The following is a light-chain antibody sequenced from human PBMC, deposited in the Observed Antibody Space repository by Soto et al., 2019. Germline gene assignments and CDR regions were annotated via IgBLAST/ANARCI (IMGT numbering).Light chain of an antibody. Sequence: DIQMTQSPSTLSASVGDRVTITCRASQSISSWLAWYQQKPGKAPKLLIYDASSLESGVPSRFSGSGSGTEFTLTISSLQPDDFATYYCQQFNSYTWTFCQGINVDI. CDR3: QQFNSYTWT. J-gene: IGKJ1*01. V-gene: IGKV1-5*01. CDR1: QSISSW. CDR2: DAS.